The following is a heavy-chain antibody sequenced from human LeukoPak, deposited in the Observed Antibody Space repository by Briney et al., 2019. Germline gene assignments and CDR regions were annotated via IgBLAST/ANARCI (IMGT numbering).Heavy chain of an antibody. CDR1: GGSISSGSYY. Sequence: SETLSLTCGVSGGSISSGSYYWSWIRQPAGKGLEWIGRISTSVSTTYNPSLKSRVTISVDTSKNQFSLKVNSVTAADAAMYYCASHYSSGSYRYTGSFDSWGQGMLVNVSS. D-gene: IGHD3-16*02. J-gene: IGHJ4*02. CDR2: ISTSVST. CDR3: ASHYSSGSYRYTGSFDS. V-gene: IGHV4-61*02.